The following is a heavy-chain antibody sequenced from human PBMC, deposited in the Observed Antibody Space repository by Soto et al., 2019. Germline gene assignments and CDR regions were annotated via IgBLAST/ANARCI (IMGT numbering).Heavy chain of an antibody. CDR1: GFTFSNAW. Sequence: PGGSLRLSCAASGFTFSNAWMSWVRQAPGKGLEWVGRIKSKTDGGTTDYAAPVKGRFTILRDDSKNTLYLQMNSLKTEDTAVYYCTKRPLALLCFDYWGQGTLVTVSS. CDR2: IKSKTDGGTT. J-gene: IGHJ4*02. CDR3: TKRPLALLCFDY. V-gene: IGHV3-15*01.